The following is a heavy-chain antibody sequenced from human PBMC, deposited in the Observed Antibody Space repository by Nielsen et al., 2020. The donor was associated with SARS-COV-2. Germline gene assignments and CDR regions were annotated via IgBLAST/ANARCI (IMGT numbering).Heavy chain of an antibody. V-gene: IGHV3-74*01. J-gene: IGHJ6*03. CDR3: ANLDGYNYMDV. D-gene: IGHD5-24*01. CDR2: INGDGSST. Sequence: GGSLRLSCAASGFTFSTYWVHWVRQAPGKGLVWVSRINGDGSSTSYADSLKGRFTISRDNAKNSLYLQMNSLRAEGTALYYCANLDGYNYMDVWGKGTTVTVSS. CDR1: GFTFSTYW.